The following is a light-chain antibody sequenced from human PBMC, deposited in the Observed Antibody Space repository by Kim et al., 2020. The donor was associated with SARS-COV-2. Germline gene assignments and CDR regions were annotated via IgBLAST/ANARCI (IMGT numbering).Light chain of an antibody. V-gene: IGKV3-20*01. CDR1: QSVRGNF. CDR2: DAS. J-gene: IGKJ5*01. Sequence: PGERATLDCRASQSVRGNFLAWYQQKPGQAPRLLIYDASTSAAGIADRFRCSGSGTDFTFTISRLEPEEFAVYYCLQYTTPPPITFGQGTRLEIK. CDR3: LQYTTPPPIT.